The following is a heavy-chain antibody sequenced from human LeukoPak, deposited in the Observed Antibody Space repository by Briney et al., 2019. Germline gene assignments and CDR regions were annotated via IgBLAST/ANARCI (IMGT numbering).Heavy chain of an antibody. CDR2: IYSGGST. V-gene: IGHV3-66*02. Sequence: PGGSLRLSCAASGFTVSSNYMSWVRQAPGKGLECVSVIYSGGSTYYADSVKGRFTISRDNSKNTLYLQMNSLRAEDTAVYYCARLQYSNTADRDAFDIWGQWTMVTVSP. J-gene: IGHJ3*02. D-gene: IGHD4-11*01. CDR3: ARLQYSNTADRDAFDI. CDR1: GFTVSSNY.